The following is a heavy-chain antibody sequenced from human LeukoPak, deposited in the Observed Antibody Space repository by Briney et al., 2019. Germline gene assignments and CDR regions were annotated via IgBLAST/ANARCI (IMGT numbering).Heavy chain of an antibody. CDR1: GFTFSNFA. J-gene: IGHJ4*02. CDR3: AKDKGDGYNWAPFDY. Sequence: GGSLRLSCAASGFTFSNFAMSWVRQAPGKGLEYVSAISDSGGNTYYADSVEGRFTISRDNSKNTLYLQMNSLGAEDTAVYYCAKDKGDGYNWAPFDYWGQGALVTVSS. V-gene: IGHV3-23*01. D-gene: IGHD5-24*01. CDR2: ISDSGGNT.